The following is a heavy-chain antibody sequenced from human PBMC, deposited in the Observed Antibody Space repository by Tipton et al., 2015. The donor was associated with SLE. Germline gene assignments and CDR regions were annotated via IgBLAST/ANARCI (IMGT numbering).Heavy chain of an antibody. CDR2: IYYRGSI. CDR1: GGYISSRDYF. CDR3: ASYIAVAGTEKFDY. Sequence: TLSLTCTVSGGYISSRDYFWGGIRQPPGKGLEWIGSIYYRGSIYPNPSLKSRVSISVDPSNNQFSLRLSSATAADTAVYYWASYIAVAGTEKFDYWGQGTLVTVSS. J-gene: IGHJ4*02. V-gene: IGHV4-39*01. D-gene: IGHD6-19*01.